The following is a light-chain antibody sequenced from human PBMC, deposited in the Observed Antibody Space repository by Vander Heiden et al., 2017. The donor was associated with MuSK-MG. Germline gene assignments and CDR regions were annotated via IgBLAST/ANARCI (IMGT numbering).Light chain of an antibody. CDR1: QDSSNY. V-gene: IGKV1-33*01. J-gene: IGKJ1*01. Sequence: DIQLTPSPSSLSASVGDRVTITCQASQDSSNYLNWYQQKPGKAPKLLIDDASNLETGVPSRFSGSGSGTDFTFTISSLQHEDIATYYCQQYDNLQWTFGQGTKVEIK. CDR2: DAS. CDR3: QQYDNLQWT.